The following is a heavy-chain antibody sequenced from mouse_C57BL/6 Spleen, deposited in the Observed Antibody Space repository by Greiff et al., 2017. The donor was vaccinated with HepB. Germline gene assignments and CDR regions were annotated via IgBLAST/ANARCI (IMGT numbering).Heavy chain of an antibody. D-gene: IGHD1-1*01. V-gene: IGHV2-6*01. CDR1: GFSLTSYG. CDR3: ARTTVVATEGYAMDY. Sequence: VHLVESGPGLVAPSQSLSITCTVSGFSLTSYGVDWVRQSPGKGLEWLGVIWGVGSTNYNSALKSRLSISKDNSKSQVFLKMNSLQTDDTAMYYCARTTVVATEGYAMDYWGQGTSVTVSS. CDR2: IWGVGST. J-gene: IGHJ4*01.